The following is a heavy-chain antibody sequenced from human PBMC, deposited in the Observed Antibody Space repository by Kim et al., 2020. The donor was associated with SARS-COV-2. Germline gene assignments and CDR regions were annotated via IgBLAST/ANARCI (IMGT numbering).Heavy chain of an antibody. CDR3: ARHAVTTSSFDY. J-gene: IGHJ4*02. Sequence: NCSPSFQGHVPISADKSISTAYLQWSSLKASDTAMYYCARHAVTTSSFDYWGQGTLVTVSS. D-gene: IGHD4-17*01. V-gene: IGHV5-10-1*01.